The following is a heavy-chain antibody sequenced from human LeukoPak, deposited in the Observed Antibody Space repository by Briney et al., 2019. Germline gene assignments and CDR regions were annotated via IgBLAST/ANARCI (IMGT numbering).Heavy chain of an antibody. Sequence: GGSLRLSCAASGFTVSANYMSWVRQDPGKGLEWVSVIYSGGSTYYADSVKGRFTISRHNSQNTVYLQMNSLTAEDTAVYYCARATTVQMAPYYFDYWGQGTLVTVSS. CDR2: IYSGGST. V-gene: IGHV3-53*04. D-gene: IGHD1-14*01. CDR1: GFTVSANY. J-gene: IGHJ4*02. CDR3: ARATTVQMAPYYFDY.